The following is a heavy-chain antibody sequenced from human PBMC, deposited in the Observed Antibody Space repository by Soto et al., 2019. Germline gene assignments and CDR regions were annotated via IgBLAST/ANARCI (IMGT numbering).Heavy chain of an antibody. V-gene: IGHV4-31*03. CDR2: IYYSGST. D-gene: IGHD3-3*01. CDR3: ARDLRFTVYYYGMDV. Sequence: QVQLQESGPGLVKPSQTLSLTCTVSGGSISSGDYYWSWIRQHPWKGLEWIGYIYYSGSTYYNPSLKSRVTMSAVTSKNQFSLRLSSVTAADTAVYYCARDLRFTVYYYGMDVWGQGTTVTVSS. CDR1: GGSISSGDYY. J-gene: IGHJ6*02.